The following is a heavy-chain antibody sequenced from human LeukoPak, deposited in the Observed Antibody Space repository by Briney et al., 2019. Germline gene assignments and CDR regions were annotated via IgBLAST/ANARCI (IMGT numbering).Heavy chain of an antibody. CDR3: AREQGYYDSSGYYYDY. V-gene: IGHV4-34*01. J-gene: IGHJ4*02. Sequence: PSETLSLTCAVYGGSFSGYYWSWIRQPPGKGLEWIGEINHSGSTNYNPSLKSRVTISVDTSKNQFSLKLSSVTAADTAVYYCAREQGYYDSSGYYYDYWGQGTLVTVSS. CDR1: GGSFSGYY. D-gene: IGHD3-22*01. CDR2: INHSGST.